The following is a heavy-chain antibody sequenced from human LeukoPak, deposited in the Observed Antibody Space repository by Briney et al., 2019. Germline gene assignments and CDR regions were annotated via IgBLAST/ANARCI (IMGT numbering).Heavy chain of an antibody. CDR2: ISGSGGST. CDR3: AKCNAWDILTGYPYFDY. J-gene: IGHJ4*02. Sequence: GTLSLTCAVSGGSISSSNWWSWVRQAPGKGLEWVSSISGSGGSTYYADSVRARFTISRDKSKNTLYLQMNSLRAEDTAVYYCAKCNAWDILTGYPYFDYWGQGTLVTVSS. CDR1: GGSISSSN. V-gene: IGHV3-23*01. D-gene: IGHD3-9*01.